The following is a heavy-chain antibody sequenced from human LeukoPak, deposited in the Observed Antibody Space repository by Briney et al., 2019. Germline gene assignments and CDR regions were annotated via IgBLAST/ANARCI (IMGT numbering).Heavy chain of an antibody. CDR1: GGSIRSYY. CDR3: TRAGYGYEVWFGP. J-gene: IGHJ5*02. V-gene: IGHV4-59*01. D-gene: IGHD5-18*01. Sequence: SETLSLTCTVSGGSIRSYYWTWIRQPPGKGLEWIGSIYYSGSTNYNPSLKSRVTISVDTSKSQFSLKLNSMTAADTAVYYCTRAGYGYEVWFGPWGQGTLVTVSS. CDR2: IYYSGST.